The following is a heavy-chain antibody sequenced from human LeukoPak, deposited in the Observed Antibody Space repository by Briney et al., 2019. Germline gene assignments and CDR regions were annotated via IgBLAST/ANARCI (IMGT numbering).Heavy chain of an antibody. CDR2: IKSKTDGGTT. D-gene: IGHD3-3*01. Sequence: GGSLRLSCAASGFTFSNAWMSWVRQAPGKGLEWVGRIKSKTDGGTTDYAAPVKGRFTISRDDSKNTLYLQMNSLRAEDTAVYYCAKTGFTSFGVVIKPFDYWGQGALVTVSS. CDR3: AKTGFTSFGVVIKPFDY. J-gene: IGHJ4*02. CDR1: GFTFSNAW. V-gene: IGHV3-15*01.